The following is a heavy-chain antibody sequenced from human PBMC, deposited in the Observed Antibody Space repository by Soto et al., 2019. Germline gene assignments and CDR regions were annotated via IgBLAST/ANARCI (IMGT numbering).Heavy chain of an antibody. Sequence: CVALGGSRSIYDKHWVRQAPGKGLEWVAVISYDGSNKYYADSVKGRFTISRDNSKNTLYLQMNSLRAEDTAVYYCARKLITMVRSRSQGWFDPWGQGTLVTVSS. CDR2: ISYDGSNK. J-gene: IGHJ5*02. V-gene: IGHV3-30-3*01. CDR1: GGSRSIYD. D-gene: IGHD3-10*01. CDR3: ARKLITMVRSRSQGWFDP.